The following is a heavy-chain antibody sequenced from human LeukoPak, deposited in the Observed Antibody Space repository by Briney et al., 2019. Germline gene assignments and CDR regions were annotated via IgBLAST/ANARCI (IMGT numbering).Heavy chain of an antibody. J-gene: IGHJ4*02. CDR3: ARVWYSSSSSPFDY. Sequence: GGSLRLSCAASGFSFGDYAMHWVRQAPGKGLEWVSSISSSSSYIYYADSVKGRFTISRDNAKNSLCLQMNSLRAEDTAVYYCARVWYSSSSSPFDYWGQGTLVTVSS. CDR1: GFSFGDYA. D-gene: IGHD6-6*01. V-gene: IGHV3-21*01. CDR2: ISSSSSYI.